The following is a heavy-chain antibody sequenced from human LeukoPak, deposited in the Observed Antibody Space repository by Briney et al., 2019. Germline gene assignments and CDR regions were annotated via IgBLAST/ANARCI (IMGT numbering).Heavy chain of an antibody. Sequence: GGSLRLSCAASGFTFSSYWMHWVRQAPGKGLVWVSRINTDGSSTSYADSVKGRFTISRDNAKNSLYLQMNSLRAEDTAVYYCASGPPHYYDSSGYLDYWGQGTLVTVSS. CDR1: GFTFSSYW. V-gene: IGHV3-74*01. CDR2: INTDGSST. CDR3: ASGPPHYYDSSGYLDY. D-gene: IGHD3-22*01. J-gene: IGHJ4*02.